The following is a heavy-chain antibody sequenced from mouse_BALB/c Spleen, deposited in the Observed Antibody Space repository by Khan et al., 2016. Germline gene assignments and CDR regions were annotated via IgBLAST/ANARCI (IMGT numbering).Heavy chain of an antibody. CDR3: ARSYYGNYAWFAY. J-gene: IGHJ3*01. CDR2: IDPENGNT. D-gene: IGHD2-10*01. V-gene: IGHV14-1*02. Sequence: VQLQQSGAELVRPGALVKLSCKASGFNIIHYYMHWVKQRPEQGLEWIGWIDPENGNTINDPKFQGKAIITADTSSNTAYLQLTSLTSEDTAVYYCARSYYGNYAWFAYWGQGTLVTVSA. CDR1: GFNIIHYY.